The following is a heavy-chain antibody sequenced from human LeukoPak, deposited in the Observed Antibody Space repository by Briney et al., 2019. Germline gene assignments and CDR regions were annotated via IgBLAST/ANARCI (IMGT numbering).Heavy chain of an antibody. Sequence: PGGSLRLSCAASGFTFSSYGMHWVRQAPGKGLEWVAVISYDGSNKYYADSVKGRFTISRDNSKNTLYLQMNSLRAEDTAVYYCTKDKIGRWLQFYFDYWGQGTLVTVSS. CDR1: GFTFSSYG. CDR3: TKDKIGRWLQFYFDY. CDR2: ISYDGSNK. J-gene: IGHJ4*02. D-gene: IGHD5-24*01. V-gene: IGHV3-30*18.